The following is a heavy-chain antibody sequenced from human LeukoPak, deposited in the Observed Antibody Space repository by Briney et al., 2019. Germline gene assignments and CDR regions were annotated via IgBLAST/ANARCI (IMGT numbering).Heavy chain of an antibody. CDR2: INPNSGGT. J-gene: IGHJ4*02. Sequence: SVKVSCKASGYTFTGYYMHWVRQAPGQGLEWMGWINPNSGGTNYAQKFQGRVTMTRDTSISTAYMGLSRLRSDDTAVYYCASGLGAVAGSLDYWGQGTLVTVSS. V-gene: IGHV1-2*02. CDR3: ASGLGAVAGSLDY. D-gene: IGHD6-19*01. CDR1: GYTFTGYY.